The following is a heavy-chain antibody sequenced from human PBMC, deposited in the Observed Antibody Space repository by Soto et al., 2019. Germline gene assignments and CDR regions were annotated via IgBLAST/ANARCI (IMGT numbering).Heavy chain of an antibody. CDR3: ARDHRHWNKVYYYYGMDV. CDR1: GFTFSSYA. V-gene: IGHV3-30-3*01. J-gene: IGHJ6*02. Sequence: GGSLRLSCAASGFTFSSYAMHWVRQAPGKGLEWVAVISYDGSNKYYADSVKGRLTISRDNSKNTLYLQMNSLRAEDTAVYYCARDHRHWNKVYYYYGMDVWGQGTTVTVSS. CDR2: ISYDGSNK. D-gene: IGHD1-1*01.